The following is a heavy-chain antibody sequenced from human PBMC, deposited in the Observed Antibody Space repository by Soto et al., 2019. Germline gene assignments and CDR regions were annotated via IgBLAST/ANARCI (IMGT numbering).Heavy chain of an antibody. J-gene: IGHJ4*02. Sequence: EVQLVESGGGLVQPGGSLRLSCAASGFTFSSYWMHWVRQTPGKGLVWVSRINSDGRNSNYADSVKGRFTISRDNAKNTLHLQMDSLRAEDTAIYYCAREECSAVRCYLDYGGEGTVVTVSS. CDR1: GFTFSSYW. CDR2: INSDGRNS. CDR3: AREECSAVRCYLDY. V-gene: IGHV3-74*01. D-gene: IGHD2-15*01.